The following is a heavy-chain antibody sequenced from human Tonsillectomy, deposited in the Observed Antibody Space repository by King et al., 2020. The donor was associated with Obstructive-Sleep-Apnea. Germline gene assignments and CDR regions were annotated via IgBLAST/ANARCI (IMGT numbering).Heavy chain of an antibody. CDR1: GFTFSGSA. D-gene: IGHD3-9*01. CDR2: IRSKTDNYAT. V-gene: IGHV3-73*01. CDR3: LYYDILTGYFAY. Sequence: VQLVESGGGLVQPGGSLKLSCAASGFTFSGSAMHWVRQASGRGLEWVGRIRSKTDNYATTYAASVKGRFTISRDDSRNTAYLQMNSLKIEDTPVYYCLYYDILTGYFAYWGQGTLVTVSS. J-gene: IGHJ4*02.